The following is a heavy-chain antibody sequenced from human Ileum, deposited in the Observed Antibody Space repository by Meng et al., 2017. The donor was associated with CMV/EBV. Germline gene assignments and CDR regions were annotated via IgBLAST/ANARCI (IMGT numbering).Heavy chain of an antibody. J-gene: IGHJ4*02. Sequence: GESLKISCAASGFTFSSYWMHWVRQDQEKGLMWVSRINTDGTTTNYADSVRGRFTISRDDARNTVYLEMSSLRAEDTAVYYCARAGDYRFEYWGQGTLVTVSS. CDR2: INTDGTTT. CDR3: ARAGDYRFEY. V-gene: IGHV3-74*01. CDR1: GFTFSSYW. D-gene: IGHD4-17*01.